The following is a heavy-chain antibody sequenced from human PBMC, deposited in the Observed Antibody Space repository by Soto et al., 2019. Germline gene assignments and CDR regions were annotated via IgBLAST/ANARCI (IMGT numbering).Heavy chain of an antibody. CDR1: GDTFTSYP. V-gene: IGHV1-69*06. CDR3: ARNGVAGMDY. J-gene: IGHJ4*02. Sequence: QVQLVQSGAEVKKPGSSVRVSCKASGDTFTSYPFSWVRQASGQGLEWMGGIIPMFGTPNNAQKFQGRLTITADKSTSTVYMELSGLKSEDTAVYFCARNGVAGMDYWGQGTRVTVSS. CDR2: IIPMFGTP. D-gene: IGHD3-3*01.